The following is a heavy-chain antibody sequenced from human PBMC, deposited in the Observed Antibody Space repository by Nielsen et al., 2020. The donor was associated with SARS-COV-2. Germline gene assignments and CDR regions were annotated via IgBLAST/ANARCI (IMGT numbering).Heavy chain of an antibody. V-gene: IGHV3-30*02. J-gene: IGHJ3*02. CDR1: GFTFSSYG. Sequence: GESLKISCAASGFTFSSYGMHWVRQAPGKGLEWVAVIWYDGSNKYYADSVKGRFTISRDNSKNTLYLQMNSLRAEDTAVYYCAKDQNDFWSGYYAAFDIWGQGTMVTVSS. CDR3: AKDQNDFWSGYYAAFDI. D-gene: IGHD3-3*01. CDR2: IWYDGSNK.